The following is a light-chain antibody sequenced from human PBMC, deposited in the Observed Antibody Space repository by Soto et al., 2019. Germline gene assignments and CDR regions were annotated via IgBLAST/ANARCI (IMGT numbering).Light chain of an antibody. CDR1: QSVSTNY. V-gene: IGKV3-20*01. J-gene: IGKJ1*01. CDR3: QQYGGSPQT. CDR2: GAS. Sequence: EIVLTQSPGTLSLSPGERATLSCRASQSVSTNYLAWYQQKPGQAPRLLIYGASNRATGIPDRFSGSGSGTDVTLTSSRLEPEDFAVYSCQQYGGSPQTFGKGTKVEIK.